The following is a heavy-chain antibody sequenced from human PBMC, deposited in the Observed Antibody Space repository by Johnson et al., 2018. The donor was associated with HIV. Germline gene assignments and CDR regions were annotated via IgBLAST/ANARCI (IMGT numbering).Heavy chain of an antibody. D-gene: IGHD6-13*01. CDR3: ARGFQNSTSWTDDFYI. J-gene: IGHJ3*02. V-gene: IGHV3-20*04. CDR1: GFSFDDYG. Sequence: VRLVESGGSVVRPGGSLRLSCEASGFSFDDYGMAWVRQFPGKGLEWISGINWNGGSTSYSDSVKGRFTISRDNAKISLYLQMNSLRAEDTAFYYCARGFQNSTSWTDDFYIWGQVTMVTVSS. CDR2: INWNGGST.